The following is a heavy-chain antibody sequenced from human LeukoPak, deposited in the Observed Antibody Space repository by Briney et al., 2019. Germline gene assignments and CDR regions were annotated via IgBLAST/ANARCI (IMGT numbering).Heavy chain of an antibody. CDR2: MNPNSGTT. Sequence: ASVKVSCTASGYTFTSYDFNWVRQAPGQGPEWIGWMNPNSGTTGYAQKFQGRVTMTRDTSISTAYMDLSSLRSEDTAVYYCARAPHNWGFDYWGQGTLVTVSS. V-gene: IGHV1-8*01. J-gene: IGHJ4*02. CDR1: GYTFTSYD. D-gene: IGHD7-27*01. CDR3: ARAPHNWGFDY.